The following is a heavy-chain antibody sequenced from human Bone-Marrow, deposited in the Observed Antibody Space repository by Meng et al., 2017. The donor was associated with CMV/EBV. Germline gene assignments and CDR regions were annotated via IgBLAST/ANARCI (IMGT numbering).Heavy chain of an antibody. J-gene: IGHJ4*02. D-gene: IGHD6-19*01. Sequence: GGSLRLSCAASGFTFSSYEMNWVRQAPGKGLECVSYISSSGSTIYYADSVKGRFTISRDNAKNSLYLQMNSLRAEDTAVYYCARDLMKPGIAVAGVSGFDYWAQGTLVTVSS. CDR3: ARDLMKPGIAVAGVSGFDY. CDR2: ISSSGSTI. CDR1: GFTFSSYE. V-gene: IGHV3-48*03.